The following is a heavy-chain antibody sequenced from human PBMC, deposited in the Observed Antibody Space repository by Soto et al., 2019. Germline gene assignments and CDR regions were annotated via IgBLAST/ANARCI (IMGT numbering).Heavy chain of an antibody. D-gene: IGHD1-1*01. Sequence: SQPLSVTPSISCAIFSSNIAACNCSRLSPSRGLEWLGRTYYRSKWYSVYAPSVKSPISINPDTSKNQFSLQLNAVPPHATAVYYCARGPGSLRQWGQGTLVTVSS. CDR3: ARGPGSLRQ. J-gene: IGHJ4*02. CDR2: TYYRSKWYS. CDR1: CAIFSSNIAA. V-gene: IGHV6-1*01.